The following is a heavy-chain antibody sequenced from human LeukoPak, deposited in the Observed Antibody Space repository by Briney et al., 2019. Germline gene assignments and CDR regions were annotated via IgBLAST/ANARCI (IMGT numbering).Heavy chain of an antibody. CDR1: GFTFSNYW. Sequence: GGSLRLSCAASGFTFSNYWMIWVRQAPGKGLEWVANIQQDGGQRRYADSVRGRFTVSRDNAQTSLYLHMNSLRAEDTAVYYCARASNPWLQLSWGQGTLVTVSS. V-gene: IGHV3-7*05. D-gene: IGHD5-24*01. J-gene: IGHJ4*02. CDR2: IQQDGGQR. CDR3: ARASNPWLQLS.